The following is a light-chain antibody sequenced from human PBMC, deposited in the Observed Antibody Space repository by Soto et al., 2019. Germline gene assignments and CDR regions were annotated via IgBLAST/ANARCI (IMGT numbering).Light chain of an antibody. CDR2: DVS. J-gene: IGLJ1*01. V-gene: IGLV2-14*01. CDR1: SKEVGGYNY. CDR3: SSYTSSSTPFYG. Sequence: QSVLTQPASVSGSPGQSITISCTGTSKEVGGYNYVSWYQQHPGKAPKLMIYDVSNRPSGVSYCFSGSKSGNTASLTISGLQAEDEADYYCSSYTSSSTPFYGFGTGTKVTVL.